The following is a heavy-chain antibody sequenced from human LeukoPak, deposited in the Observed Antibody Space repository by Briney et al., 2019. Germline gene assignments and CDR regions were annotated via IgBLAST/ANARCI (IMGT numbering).Heavy chain of an antibody. CDR3: AKSGGYGLIDY. CDR2: IYHSGST. CDR1: GISISSSNSY. J-gene: IGHJ4*02. Sequence: SETLSLTCTVSGISISSSNSYWGWIRQPPGKGLEWIGSIYHSGSTYYNPSLKSRVTISVDTSKNQFSLKLSSVTAADTAVYYCAKSGGYGLIDYWGQGTLVTVSS. V-gene: IGHV4-39*07. D-gene: IGHD1-26*01.